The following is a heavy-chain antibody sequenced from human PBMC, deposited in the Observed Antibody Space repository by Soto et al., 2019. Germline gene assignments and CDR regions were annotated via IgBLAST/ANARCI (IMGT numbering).Heavy chain of an antibody. D-gene: IGHD2-15*01. V-gene: IGHV5-10-1*01. CDR2: IDPSDSYT. Sequence: GESLKISCKGSGYSFTSYWISWVRQMPGKGLEWMGRIDPSDSYTNYSPSFQGHVTISADKSISTAYLQWSSLKASDTAMYYCATTTPYCSGGSCQGSYYYYYGMDVWGQGTTVTVSS. CDR1: GYSFTSYW. CDR3: ATTTPYCSGGSCQGSYYYYYGMDV. J-gene: IGHJ6*02.